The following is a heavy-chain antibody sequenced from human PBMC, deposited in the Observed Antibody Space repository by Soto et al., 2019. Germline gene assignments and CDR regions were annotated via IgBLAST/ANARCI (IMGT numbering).Heavy chain of an antibody. J-gene: IGHJ4*02. CDR2: INSDGSST. Sequence: EVLLVESGGGLVQPGGSLRLSCAASGFTFSSYWMHWVRQAPGKGLVWVSRINSDGSSTTYADSVKGRFTISRDNAKNTLHLQMNSLRAEDTAVYYWARVETCSSTSCYSVFDYLGQGTLVTVSS. CDR3: ARVETCSSTSCYSVFDY. V-gene: IGHV3-74*03. D-gene: IGHD2-2*01. CDR1: GFTFSSYW.